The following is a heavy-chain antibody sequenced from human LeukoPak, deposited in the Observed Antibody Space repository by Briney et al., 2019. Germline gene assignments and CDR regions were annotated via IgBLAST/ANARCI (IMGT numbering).Heavy chain of an antibody. CDR3: ARTVPGYPDDYFDY. Sequence: GGSLRLSCAASGFTFSRHWMSWVRQAPGKGLERVAHMNQDGSAIYYVDSVKGRFTISRDNAKNSLYLQMNGLTVADTAVYYCARTVPGYPDDYFDYWGQGTLVTVSS. CDR1: GFTFSRHW. V-gene: IGHV3-7*01. J-gene: IGHJ4*02. D-gene: IGHD6-19*01. CDR2: MNQDGSAI.